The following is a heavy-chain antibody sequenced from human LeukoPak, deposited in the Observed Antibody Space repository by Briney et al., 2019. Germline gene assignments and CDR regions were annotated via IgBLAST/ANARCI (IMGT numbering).Heavy chain of an antibody. V-gene: IGHV3-30*04. CDR1: GFTFSSYA. J-gene: IGHJ5*02. Sequence: PGGSLRLSCAASGFTFSSYAMHWVRQAPGKGLEWVAVISYDGSNKYYADSVKGRFTISRDNSKNTLYLQMNSLRAEDTAVYYCARDQSLRYCGGDCYSGRGFDPWGQGTLVTVSS. CDR3: ARDQSLRYCGGDCYSGRGFDP. D-gene: IGHD2-21*02. CDR2: ISYDGSNK.